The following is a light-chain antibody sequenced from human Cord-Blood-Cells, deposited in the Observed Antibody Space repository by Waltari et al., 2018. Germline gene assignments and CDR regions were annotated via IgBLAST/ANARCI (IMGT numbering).Light chain of an antibody. CDR2: EVS. CDR3: SSYTSSSTWV. Sequence: QSALTQPPSVSGSPGQSVTISCTGTSSDVGSYNRVSWYQQPPGTAPKLRIYEVSTRPSGVPDRFSGSKSGNTASLTISGLQAEDEADYYCSSYTSSSTWVFGGGTKLTVL. CDR1: SSDVGSYNR. J-gene: IGLJ3*02. V-gene: IGLV2-18*02.